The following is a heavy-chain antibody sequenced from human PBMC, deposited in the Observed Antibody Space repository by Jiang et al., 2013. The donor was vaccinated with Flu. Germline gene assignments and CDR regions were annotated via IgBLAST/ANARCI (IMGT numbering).Heavy chain of an antibody. D-gene: IGHD6-13*01. V-gene: IGHV1-69*10. CDR3: ARASAIAAAETPRGGFDY. J-gene: IGHJ4*02. CDR2: IIPILGIA. Sequence: SGGTFSSYAISWVRQAPGQGLEWMGGIIPILGIANYAQKFQGRVTITADKSTSTAYMELSSLRSEDTAVYYCARASAIAAAETPRGGFDYWGQGTLVTVSS. CDR1: GGTFSSYA.